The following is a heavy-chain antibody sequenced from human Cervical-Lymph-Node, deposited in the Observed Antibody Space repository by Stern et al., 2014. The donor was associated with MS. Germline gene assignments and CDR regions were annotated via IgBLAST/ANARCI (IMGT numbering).Heavy chain of an antibody. J-gene: IGHJ4*02. V-gene: IGHV1-2*02. Sequence: VQLVESGAEVKKPGASVKVSCKASGYSFTAYFIHWVRQAPGQGLECMGWISTDAGGATYAQRFQGRVPMTRDTSISTTYMELSRLRSDDTAVYYCARDRGSHSDYWGQGTLVTVSS. CDR3: ARDRGSHSDY. CDR2: ISTDAGGA. CDR1: GYSFTAYF. D-gene: IGHD1-26*01.